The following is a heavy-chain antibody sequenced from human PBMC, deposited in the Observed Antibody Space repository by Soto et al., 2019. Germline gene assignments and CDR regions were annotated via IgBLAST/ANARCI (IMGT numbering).Heavy chain of an antibody. Sequence: SVKVSCKASGYTFTGYYMHWVRQAPGQGLEWMGWINPNSGGTNYAQKFQGRVTMTRDTSISTAYMELSRLRSDDTAVYYCARVRTPSVEWLVDYYFDYWGQGXLVTVYS. CDR1: GYTFTGYY. V-gene: IGHV1-2*02. D-gene: IGHD6-19*01. J-gene: IGHJ4*02. CDR2: INPNSGGT. CDR3: ARVRTPSVEWLVDYYFDY.